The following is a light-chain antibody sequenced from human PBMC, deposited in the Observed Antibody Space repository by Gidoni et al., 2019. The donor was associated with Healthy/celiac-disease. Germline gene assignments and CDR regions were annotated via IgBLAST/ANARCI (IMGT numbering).Light chain of an antibody. Sequence: IALTQSPATLSLSPGERATLSCRSSQSVSSYLAWYQQKPGQAPRLLIYDASNRATGIPARFSGSGSGTVFTLTISSLEPEDFAVYYCQQRSNWQITFGQGTRLEIK. V-gene: IGKV3-11*01. J-gene: IGKJ5*01. CDR3: QQRSNWQIT. CDR1: QSVSSY. CDR2: DAS.